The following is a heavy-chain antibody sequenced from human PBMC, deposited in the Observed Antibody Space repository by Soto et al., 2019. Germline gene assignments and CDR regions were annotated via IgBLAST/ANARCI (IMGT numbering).Heavy chain of an antibody. CDR2: ISSSSSYI. D-gene: IGHD6-6*01. Sequence: GGSLRLSCAASGLTFSSYSMNWVRQAPGKGLEWVSSISSSSSYIYYADSVKGRFTISRDNAKNSLYLQMNSLRAEDTAVYYCARDPAPNIAARPDNYWGQGTLVTVSS. V-gene: IGHV3-21*01. CDR3: ARDPAPNIAARPDNY. J-gene: IGHJ4*02. CDR1: GLTFSSYS.